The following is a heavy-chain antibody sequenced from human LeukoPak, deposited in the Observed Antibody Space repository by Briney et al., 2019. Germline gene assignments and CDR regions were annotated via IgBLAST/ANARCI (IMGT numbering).Heavy chain of an antibody. CDR1: GFTFSGFA. CDR3: AKDYAVGSIDY. D-gene: IGHD3-16*01. J-gene: IGHJ4*02. Sequence: PGGTLRLSCAASGFTFSGFAMSWIRQAPGRGVEWGSSISRSGESTFYADSVRGGFTISRDNSKNTVSLQMESLRAEDTALYYCAKDYAVGSIDYWGQGTLVTVSS. CDR2: ISRSGEST. V-gene: IGHV3-23*01.